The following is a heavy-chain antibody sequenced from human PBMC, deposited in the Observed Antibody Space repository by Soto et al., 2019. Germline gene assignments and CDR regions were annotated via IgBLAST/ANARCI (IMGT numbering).Heavy chain of an antibody. V-gene: IGHV4-4*02. CDR3: ARQTSLVTGDAFDI. CDR1: GGPINSSNW. J-gene: IGHJ3*02. CDR2: VSHTGTA. Sequence: QVQLQESGPGLVRPSGTLSLTCTVSGGPINSSNWWRWVRQSPGKGLEWIGEVSHTGTANYSPSLRSRVTMALDKPKNLFSLKVTSVSAADTAIYYCARQTSLVTGDAFDIWGQGTMVTVS. D-gene: IGHD5-18*01.